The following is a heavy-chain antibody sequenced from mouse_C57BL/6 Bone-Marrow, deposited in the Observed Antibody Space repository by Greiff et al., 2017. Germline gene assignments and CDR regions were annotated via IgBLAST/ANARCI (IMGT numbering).Heavy chain of an antibody. CDR3: ARGRNPAWFAY. CDR2: ISSGSSTI. V-gene: IGHV5-17*01. CDR1: GFTFSDYG. J-gene: IGHJ3*01. Sequence: EVKLVESGGGLVKPGGSLKLSCAASGFTFSDYGMHWVRQAPEKGLEWVAYISSGSSTIYYADTVKGRFTISRDNAKNTLFLQMTSLRSEDTAMYYCARGRNPAWFAYWGQGTLVTVSA. D-gene: IGHD2-1*01.